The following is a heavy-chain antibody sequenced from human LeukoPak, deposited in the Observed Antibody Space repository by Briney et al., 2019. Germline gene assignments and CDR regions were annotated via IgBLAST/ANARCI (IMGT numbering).Heavy chain of an antibody. J-gene: IGHJ2*01. CDR3: TTLYGSGSYYPWYFDL. D-gene: IGHD3-10*01. CDR2: IKSKTDGGTT. CDR1: GFTFSSYA. Sequence: GGSLRLSCAASGFTFSSYAMHWVRQAPGKGLEWVGRIKSKTDGGTTDYAAPVKGRFTISRDDSKNTLYLQMNSLKTEDTAVYYCTTLYGSGSYYPWYFDLWGRGTLVTVSS. V-gene: IGHV3-15*01.